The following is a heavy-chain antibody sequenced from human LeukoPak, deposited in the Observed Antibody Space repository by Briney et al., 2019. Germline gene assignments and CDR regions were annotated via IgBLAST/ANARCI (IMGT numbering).Heavy chain of an antibody. D-gene: IGHD3-22*01. V-gene: IGHV4-59*08. Sequence: SETLPLTCTVSGGSISSYYWSWVRQPPGKGLEWIGYIFYTGSTKYGPSLNSRVTISLDTSKNQFSLKLSSVTAADTAVYYCARQPAGYYGKTGYYPYYFDYWGQGTLVTVSS. CDR3: ARQPAGYYGKTGYYPYYFDY. CDR1: GGSISSYY. CDR2: IFYTGST. J-gene: IGHJ4*02.